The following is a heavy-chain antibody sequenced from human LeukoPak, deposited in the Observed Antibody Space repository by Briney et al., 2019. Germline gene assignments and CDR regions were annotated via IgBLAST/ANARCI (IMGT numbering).Heavy chain of an antibody. V-gene: IGHV3-74*01. CDR2: INSDGSST. CDR3: AKDGYSSGWYVDY. CDR1: GFTFSSYW. Sequence: GGSLRLSCAASGFTFSSYWMHWVRHAPGQGLVWVSRINSDGSSTIYADSAKGRFTTSRDNSKNTLYLQMNSLRAEDTAVYYCAKDGYSSGWYVDYWGQGTLVTVSS. J-gene: IGHJ4*02. D-gene: IGHD6-19*01.